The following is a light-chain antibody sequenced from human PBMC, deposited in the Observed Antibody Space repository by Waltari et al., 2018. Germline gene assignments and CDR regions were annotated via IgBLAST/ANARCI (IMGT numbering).Light chain of an antibody. CDR3: QHYKSHFFT. J-gene: IGKJ3*01. CDR1: QGISNY. CDR2: AAS. V-gene: IGKV1-16*01. Sequence: DIQMTQSPSSLSASIGDRVTITCRASQGISNYLVWYQLKPGKAPKSLIYAASTLQSGVASRFSGRGSGTDFTLTISSLQPEDSATYYCQHYKSHFFTFGPGTKVEI.